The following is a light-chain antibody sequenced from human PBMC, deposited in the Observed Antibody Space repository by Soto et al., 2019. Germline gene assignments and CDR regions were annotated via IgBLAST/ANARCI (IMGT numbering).Light chain of an antibody. Sequence: QSVLTQPPSVSGAPGQRVTISCTGSSSNIGAGYDVHWYQQLPGTAPKLLIYGNSNRPSGVPDRFSGSKSGTSVTLGITGLQTGDEADYYCGTWDSSLSAYVFGTGTKVTVL. V-gene: IGLV1-40*01. CDR1: SSNIGAGYD. CDR3: GTWDSSLSAYV. CDR2: GNS. J-gene: IGLJ1*01.